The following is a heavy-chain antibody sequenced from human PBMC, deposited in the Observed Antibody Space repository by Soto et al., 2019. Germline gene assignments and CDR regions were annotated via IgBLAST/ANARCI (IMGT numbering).Heavy chain of an antibody. Sequence: GGSMILSCAASGFTVRSNDMSWVRQAPGKGLEWVSVIYSGGSTYYADSVKGRFTISRDNSKNTLYLQMNSLRAEDTAVYYCARRPPLRYYYGMDVWGQGTTVTVS. CDR1: GFTVRSND. CDR2: IYSGGST. CDR3: ARRPPLRYYYGMDV. V-gene: IGHV3-53*01. J-gene: IGHJ6*02. D-gene: IGHD3-9*01.